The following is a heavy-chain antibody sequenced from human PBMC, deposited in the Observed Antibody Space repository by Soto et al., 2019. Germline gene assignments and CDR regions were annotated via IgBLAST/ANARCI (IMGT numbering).Heavy chain of an antibody. CDR3: ARDDKYYVSTSCYGHDY. V-gene: IGHV3-7*01. Sequence: PGGSLRLSCAASGFTFSSYWMSWVRQAPGKGLEWVADIKQDGSEKYYVDSVKGRFTISRDNAKNSLYLQMNSLRAEDTAVYYCARDDKYYVSTSCYGHDYWCKGILVTGSS. CDR2: IKQDGSEK. J-gene: IGHJ4*02. D-gene: IGHD2-2*01. CDR1: GFTFSSYW.